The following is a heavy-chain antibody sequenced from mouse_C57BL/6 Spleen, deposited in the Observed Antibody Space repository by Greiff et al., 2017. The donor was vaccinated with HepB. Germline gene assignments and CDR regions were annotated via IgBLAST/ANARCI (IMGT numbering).Heavy chain of an antibody. Sequence: QVQLQQPGAELVKPGASVKMSCKAFGYTFTSYWITWVKQRPGQGLEWIGDIYPGSGSTNYNEKFKSKATLTVDTSSSTAYMQLSSLTSEDSAVYYCAREEAAQALYFDYWGQGTTLTVSS. J-gene: IGHJ2*01. CDR1: GYTFTSYW. D-gene: IGHD3-2*02. CDR2: IYPGSGST. CDR3: AREEAAQALYFDY. V-gene: IGHV1-55*01.